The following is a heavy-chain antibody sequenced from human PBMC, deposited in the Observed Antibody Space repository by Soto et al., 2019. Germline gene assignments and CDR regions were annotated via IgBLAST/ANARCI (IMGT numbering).Heavy chain of an antibody. J-gene: IGHJ4*02. CDR1: GFTFGTYW. V-gene: IGHV3-7*04. Sequence: HPGGSLRLSCTTSGFTFGTYWMTWVRQAPGKGLEWVATIKEEGSEKYYADSLKGRFTISRDNAMNSLYLQLNSLRAEDTAVYYCVRGRVDYWAQGTLVTVSS. CDR2: IKEEGSEK. CDR3: VRGRVDY.